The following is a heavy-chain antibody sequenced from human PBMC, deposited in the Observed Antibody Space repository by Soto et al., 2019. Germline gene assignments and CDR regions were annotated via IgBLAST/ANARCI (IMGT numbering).Heavy chain of an antibody. CDR1: GFTFSNYA. V-gene: IGHV3-30*18. CDR3: AKDGAIAAADYFFDY. J-gene: IGHJ4*02. CDR2: MASDGKDK. D-gene: IGHD6-13*01. Sequence: GGSLRLSCAASGFTFSNYAIHWVRQAPGKGLEWVAVMASDGKDKRYADSVKGRFTISRDNSKNTVYLQMNSLRGEDTAVYYCAKDGAIAAADYFFDYWGQGSLVTVSS.